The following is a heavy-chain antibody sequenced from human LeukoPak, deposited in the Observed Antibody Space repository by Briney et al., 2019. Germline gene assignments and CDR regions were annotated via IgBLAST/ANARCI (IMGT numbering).Heavy chain of an antibody. CDR1: GFTFSSYW. V-gene: IGHV3-7*01. D-gene: IGHD1-1*01. CDR3: ARSPDDKSIFYY. J-gene: IGHJ4*02. Sequence: GGSLRLSCAASGFTFSSYWMTWVRQAPGKGLEWVSNINRDGSVIHYVDSVKGRFTISRDNAKNSLYLQMNSLRAEDTAVYYCARSPDDKSIFYYWGQGTPVTVSS. CDR2: INRDGSVI.